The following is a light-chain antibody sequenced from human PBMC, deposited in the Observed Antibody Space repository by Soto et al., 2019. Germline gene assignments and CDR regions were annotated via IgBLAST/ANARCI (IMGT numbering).Light chain of an antibody. CDR1: NNDVGVYNY. Sequence: QTVVTQPASVSGSPGQSLTISCTGTNNDVGVYNYVSWYQKHPGKVPKLLIYYVSDRPSGVSNRFSASKSGNTASLTISGLQAEDEADYYCSSYTTSNTVVFGGGTKVTVL. V-gene: IGLV2-14*03. J-gene: IGLJ2*01. CDR2: YVS. CDR3: SSYTTSNTVV.